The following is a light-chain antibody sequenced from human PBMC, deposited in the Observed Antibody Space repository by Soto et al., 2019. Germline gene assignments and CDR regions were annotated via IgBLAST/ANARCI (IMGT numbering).Light chain of an antibody. V-gene: IGKV3-15*01. CDR2: GAS. Sequence: EIVMTQSPATLSVSPGERATLSCRASQSVSSSLAWYQQKPGQAPRLLIYGASTRATGITDRFSNSGSGTEFTLTISSLQSEDFAVYYCQQYNNSPRTFGQGTKVEIK. CDR1: QSVSSS. CDR3: QQYNNSPRT. J-gene: IGKJ1*01.